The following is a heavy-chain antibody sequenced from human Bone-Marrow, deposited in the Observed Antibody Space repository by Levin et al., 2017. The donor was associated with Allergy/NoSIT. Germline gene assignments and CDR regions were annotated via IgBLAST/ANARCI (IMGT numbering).Heavy chain of an antibody. Sequence: PGGSLRLSCAASGFNLSNSAMSWVRQAPGKGLEWVSGIRTSIGTTYYADSVKGRFTISRDSLKNTLYLQMNSLRADDTAVYYCAKPPPGEGDYVPDYWGQGTLVTVSS. D-gene: IGHD3-16*01. CDR1: GFNLSNSA. J-gene: IGHJ4*02. CDR3: AKPPPGEGDYVPDY. V-gene: IGHV3-23*01. CDR2: IRTSIGTT.